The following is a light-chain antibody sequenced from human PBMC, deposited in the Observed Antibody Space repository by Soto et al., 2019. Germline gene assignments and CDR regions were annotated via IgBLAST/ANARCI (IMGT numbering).Light chain of an antibody. CDR3: LPHHSYPVT. J-gene: IGKJ5*01. Sequence: DIQMTQSPSTLSASVGDRVTITCRATQSISTWLAWYQQRPGEAPKLLIYKASTSESGVPSRFSGSGSGTDFTLTISSLQPDDFATYYCLPHHSYPVTFGQGTRL. CDR2: KAS. V-gene: IGKV1-5*03. CDR1: QSISTW.